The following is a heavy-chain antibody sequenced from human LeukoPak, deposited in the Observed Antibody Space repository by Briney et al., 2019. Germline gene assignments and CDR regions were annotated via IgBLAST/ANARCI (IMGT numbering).Heavy chain of an antibody. Sequence: GGSLRLSCAVSGLTFYTYAMSWVRQAPGKGLEWVSAISGSDTRTYYADPLKGRFTISRDNSKNTLYLQMDSLTAEDTAVYYCAKEDSRGHWFDYWGQGTLVTVSS. D-gene: IGHD3-22*01. CDR1: GLTFYTYA. J-gene: IGHJ4*02. CDR2: ISGSDTRT. V-gene: IGHV3-23*01. CDR3: AKEDSRGHWFDY.